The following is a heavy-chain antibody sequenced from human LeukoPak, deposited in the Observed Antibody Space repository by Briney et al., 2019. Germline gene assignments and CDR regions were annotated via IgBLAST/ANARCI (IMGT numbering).Heavy chain of an antibody. CDR2: IYYSGST. CDR1: GGSISSGDYY. CDR3: ARAPQYYYDSSGYSDY. D-gene: IGHD3-22*01. Sequence: PSQTLSLTCTVSGGSISSGDYYWSWIRQPPGKGLEWIGYIYYSGSTCYNPSLKSRVTISVDTSKNQFSLKLSSVTAADTAVYYCARAPQYYYDSSGYSDYWGQGTLVTVSS. V-gene: IGHV4-30-4*01. J-gene: IGHJ4*02.